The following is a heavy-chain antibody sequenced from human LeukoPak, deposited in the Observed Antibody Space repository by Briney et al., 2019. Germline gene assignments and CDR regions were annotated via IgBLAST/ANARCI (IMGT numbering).Heavy chain of an antibody. CDR2: ISYDGSNK. CDR1: GFTFSSYA. CDR3: AREGIFGVVNMGAFDI. Sequence: GGSLRPSCAASGFTFSSYAMHWVRQAPGKGLEWVAVISYDGSNKYYADSVKGRFTISRDNSKNTLYLQMNSLRAEDTAVYYCAREGIFGVVNMGAFDIWGQGTVVTVSS. J-gene: IGHJ3*02. D-gene: IGHD3-3*01. V-gene: IGHV3-30-3*01.